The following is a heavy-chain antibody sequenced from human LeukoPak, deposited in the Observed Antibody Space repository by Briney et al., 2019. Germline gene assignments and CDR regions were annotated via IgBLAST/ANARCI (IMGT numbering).Heavy chain of an antibody. Sequence: SETLSLTCTVSGGSISSSSYYWGWIRQPPGKGLEWIGSIYYSGSTYYNPSLKSRVTISVDTSKNQFSLKLSSVTAADTAVFYRAGNGPPPPMVRGASEWAWFDPWGQGTLVTVSS. J-gene: IGHJ5*02. CDR1: GGSISSSSYY. D-gene: IGHD3-10*01. CDR3: AGNGPPPPMVRGASEWAWFDP. CDR2: IYYSGST. V-gene: IGHV4-39*07.